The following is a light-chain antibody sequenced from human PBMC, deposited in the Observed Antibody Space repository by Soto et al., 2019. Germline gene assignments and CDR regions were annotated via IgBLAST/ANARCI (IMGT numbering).Light chain of an antibody. CDR3: QHYNNWPPYT. CDR1: QSVSSN. Sequence: EIVMTQSPATLSVSPGERATLSCRASQSVSSNLAWYQQKPGQAPRLLIYGASTRATGIPARFSGSGSETEFNLTISSLQSEDFAVYYCQHYNNWPPYTFGQGTKLEIK. V-gene: IGKV3-15*01. CDR2: GAS. J-gene: IGKJ2*01.